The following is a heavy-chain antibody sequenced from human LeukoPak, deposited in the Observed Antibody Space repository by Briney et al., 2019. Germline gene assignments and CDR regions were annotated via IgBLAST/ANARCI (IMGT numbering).Heavy chain of an antibody. Sequence: EASVKVSCKASGYTFTNYAMNWVRQAPGQRLEWMGWINTGNGNTKYSQKFQGRVTITRDTSATTAYMELSSLRSEDTALYSCVKGIAVAGIHFFDYWGQGTLVIVSS. CDR1: GYTFTNYA. V-gene: IGHV1-3*04. D-gene: IGHD6-19*01. CDR2: INTGNGNT. CDR3: VKGIAVAGIHFFDY. J-gene: IGHJ4*02.